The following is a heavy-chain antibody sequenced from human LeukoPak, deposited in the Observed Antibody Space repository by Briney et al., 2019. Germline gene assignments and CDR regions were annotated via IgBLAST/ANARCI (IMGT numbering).Heavy chain of an antibody. CDR1: GFTFSSYA. D-gene: IGHD4-17*01. CDR2: ISGSGGST. Sequence: PGGSLRLSCAASGFTFSSYAMSWVRQAPGKGLEWVSAISGSGGSTYYADSVKGRFTISRDNSKNTLYLQMNSLRAEDTAVYYCAKDLGFRVTTAYFDYWGQGTLVTVSS. CDR3: AKDLGFRVTTAYFDY. J-gene: IGHJ4*02. V-gene: IGHV3-23*01.